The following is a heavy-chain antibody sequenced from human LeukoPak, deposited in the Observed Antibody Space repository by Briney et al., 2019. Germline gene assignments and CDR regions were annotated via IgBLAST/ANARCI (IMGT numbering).Heavy chain of an antibody. V-gene: IGHV3-21*01. CDR2: ISSSSSYI. CDR3: ARRRLPTRAFDY. J-gene: IGHJ4*02. Sequence: GGSLRLSCAASGFTFSSYSMNWVRQAPGKGLEWVSSISSSSSYIYYADSVKGRFTISRDNAKNSLYLQMNSLRAEDTAVYYCARRRLPTRAFDYWGQGTLVTVSS. CDR1: GFTFSSYS. D-gene: IGHD6-25*01.